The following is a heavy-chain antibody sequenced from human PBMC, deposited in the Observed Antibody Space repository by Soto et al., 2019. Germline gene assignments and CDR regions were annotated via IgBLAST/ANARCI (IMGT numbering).Heavy chain of an antibody. J-gene: IGHJ5*02. D-gene: IGHD6-19*01. CDR1: GGSVSSGSYY. V-gene: IGHV4-61*01. CDR2: IYYSGST. Sequence: QVQLQESGPGLVKPSETLSLTCTVSGGSVSSGSYYWSWIRQPPGKGLEWIGYIYYSGSTNYNPSLKSRVTISVDTSKNQFSRKLSSVTAADTAVYYYARDLGTVAGCDGNWFDPWGQGTLVTVSS. CDR3: ARDLGTVAGCDGNWFDP.